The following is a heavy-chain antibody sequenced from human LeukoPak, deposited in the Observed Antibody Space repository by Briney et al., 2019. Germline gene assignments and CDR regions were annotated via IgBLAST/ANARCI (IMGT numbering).Heavy chain of an antibody. CDR1: GGTFSSYA. V-gene: IGHV1-69*13. CDR2: IIPIFGTT. Sequence: ASVTVSCKASGGTFSSYAISWVRQAPGQGLEWMGGIIPIFGTTNYAQNFQGRVTITADESTSTAYMELSSLRFEDTAVYYCAREGVGATKRGAFDYWGQGTLVTVSS. CDR3: AREGVGATKRGAFDY. D-gene: IGHD1-26*01. J-gene: IGHJ4*02.